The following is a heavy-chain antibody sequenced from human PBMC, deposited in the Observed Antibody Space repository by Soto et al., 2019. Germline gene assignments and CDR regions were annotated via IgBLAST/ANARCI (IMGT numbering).Heavy chain of an antibody. V-gene: IGHV4-39*02. D-gene: IGHD2-2*01. Sequence: LGLTCSSSDGSMGYNCYSLGWIRQPPGKGLEWVGGIFYTGTTYYSPSLKDRVTISVDTSKNSFSLKLTSVTAADTAVYFCARLVVVAPVANAWGQGTLVTVSS. CDR1: DGSMGYNCYS. CDR2: IFYTGTT. J-gene: IGHJ5*02. CDR3: ARLVVVAPVANA.